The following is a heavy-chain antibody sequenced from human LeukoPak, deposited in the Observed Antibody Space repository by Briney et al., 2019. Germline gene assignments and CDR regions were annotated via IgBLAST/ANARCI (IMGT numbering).Heavy chain of an antibody. CDR3: AREKEWELLGFDY. J-gene: IGHJ4*02. CDR2: ISGSGGST. D-gene: IGHD1-26*01. Sequence: PGGSLRLSCAASGFTFSSYAMSWVRQAPGKGLEWVSAISGSGGSTYYADSVKGRFTISRDNAKNSLYLQMNSLRAEDTAVYYCAREKEWELLGFDYWGQGTLVTVSS. CDR1: GFTFSSYA. V-gene: IGHV3-23*01.